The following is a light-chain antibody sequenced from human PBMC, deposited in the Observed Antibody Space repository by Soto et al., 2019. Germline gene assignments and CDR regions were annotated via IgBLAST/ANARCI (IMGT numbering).Light chain of an antibody. CDR2: GVA. CDR3: QPSSKWPLT. V-gene: IGKV3-11*01. CDR1: QSVTSN. Sequence: EIVLTQSSATLSLSPGERATLSCRASQSVTSNALAWYQQKPGQAPRLLIYGVASRATGIPDRFSGSGSGTDFTLTISSLEPEDFAVYYCQPSSKWPLTFGGGTKVEIK. J-gene: IGKJ4*01.